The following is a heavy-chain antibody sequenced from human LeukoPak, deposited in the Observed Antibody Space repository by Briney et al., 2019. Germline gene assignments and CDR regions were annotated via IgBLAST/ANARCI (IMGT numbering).Heavy chain of an antibody. CDR2: FYPEDGET. CDR3: ATAPRITMIVVGYYFDY. Sequence: ASVKVSCKVSGYTLTELSMHWVRQAPGKGLEWMGGFYPEDGETIYAQKFQGRVTMTEDTSTDTAYMELSSLRSEDTAVYYCATAPRITMIVVGYYFDYWGQGTLVTVSS. CDR1: GYTLTELS. J-gene: IGHJ4*02. V-gene: IGHV1-24*01. D-gene: IGHD3-22*01.